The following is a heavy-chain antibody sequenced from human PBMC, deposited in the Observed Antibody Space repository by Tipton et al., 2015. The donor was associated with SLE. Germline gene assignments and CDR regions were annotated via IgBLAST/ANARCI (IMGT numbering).Heavy chain of an antibody. CDR3: AREATMVRGAGSSPFDP. Sequence: TLSLTCTVSGASLSSGGYFWGWIRQPPGKGLEWIGYIFETGSAQFNPSLKSRVTMSVDTSKNQFSLNVTSVTAADTAVYYCAREATMVRGAGSSPFDPWGQGTLVTVTS. J-gene: IGHJ5*02. CDR2: IFETGSA. V-gene: IGHV4-31*03. D-gene: IGHD3-10*01. CDR1: GASLSSGGYF.